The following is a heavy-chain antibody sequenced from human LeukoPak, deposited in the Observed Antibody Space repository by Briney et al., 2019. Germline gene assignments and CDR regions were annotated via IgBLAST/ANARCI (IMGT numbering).Heavy chain of an antibody. Sequence: GGSLRLSCAASGFTFSNYDMHWVRQAPGKGLEWVAAISNDGRKKSHADSVKGRFTISRDNSKDTLYVQMNSLRAEDTAVYYCAKGHSSSWYYFGYWGQGILVTVSS. CDR2: ISNDGRKK. CDR3: AKGHSSSWYYFGY. V-gene: IGHV3-30*18. D-gene: IGHD6-13*01. J-gene: IGHJ4*02. CDR1: GFTFSNYD.